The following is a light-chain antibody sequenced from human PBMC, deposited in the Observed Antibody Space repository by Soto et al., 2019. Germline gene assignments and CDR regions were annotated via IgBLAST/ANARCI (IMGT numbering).Light chain of an antibody. CDR1: TGAFTSDYY. CDR3: LRFFGGAQDWM. V-gene: IGLV7-43*01. Sequence: QAVVPQEPSLTVSPGGTVTLTCASSTGAFTSDYYQTWLQQKPGQPPRALIYNTGTKHSWTHARFSGSLLGGRAALTLSGVQPGYEAGYYCLRFFGGAQDWMFGGGTQLTVL. CDR2: NTG. J-gene: IGLJ3*02.